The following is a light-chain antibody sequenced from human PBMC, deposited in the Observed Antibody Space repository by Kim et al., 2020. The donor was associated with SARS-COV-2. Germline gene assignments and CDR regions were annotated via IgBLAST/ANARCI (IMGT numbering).Light chain of an antibody. J-gene: IGLJ3*02. V-gene: IGLV3-25*03. Sequence: SYELTQPPSVSVSPGQTARITCSGDALPKQYAYWYQQKAGQAPVLVIYKDSERPSGIPERFSGSSSGTTVTLTISGVQAEDEADYYCQSADSSDPSHWVFGGGTPLTVL. CDR2: KDS. CDR1: ALPKQY. CDR3: QSADSSDPSHWV.